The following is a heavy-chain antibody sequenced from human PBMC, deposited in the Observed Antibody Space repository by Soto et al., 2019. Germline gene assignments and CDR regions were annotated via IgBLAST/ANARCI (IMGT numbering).Heavy chain of an antibody. CDR1: GYTFTSYD. J-gene: IGHJ6*03. V-gene: IGHV1-8*01. D-gene: IGHD1-26*01. CDR2: MNPNSGNT. Sequence: ASVKVSCKASGYTFTSYDINWVRQATGQGLEWMGWMNPNSGNTGYAQKFQGRVTMTRNTSISTAYMELSSLRSEDTAVYYCARGLDAGPGNYYYYMDVWGKGTTVTVSS. CDR3: ARGLDAGPGNYYYYMDV.